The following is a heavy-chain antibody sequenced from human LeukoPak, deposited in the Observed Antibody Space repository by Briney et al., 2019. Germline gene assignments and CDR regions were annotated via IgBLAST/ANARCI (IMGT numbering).Heavy chain of an antibody. Sequence: GGSLRLSCAASGFTFSNHGMSWVRQAPGKGLEWVSAISASGDKTVYIDSVKGRFTISRDNSKDTLYLHMHSLGAEDSAVYYCAGSSLGFLEWFPFDYWGQGTPVTVSS. V-gene: IGHV3-23*01. CDR2: ISASGDKT. D-gene: IGHD3-3*01. CDR1: GFTFSNHG. CDR3: AGSSLGFLEWFPFDY. J-gene: IGHJ4*02.